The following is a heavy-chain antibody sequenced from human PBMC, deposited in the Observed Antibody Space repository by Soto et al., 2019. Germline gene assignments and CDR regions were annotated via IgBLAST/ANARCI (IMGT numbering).Heavy chain of an antibody. V-gene: IGHV1-3*01. CDR2: INAGNGNT. Sequence: VASVKVSCKASGYTFTSYAIHWVRQAPGQRLEWMGWINAGNGNTKYSQKFQGRITITRGTSASTAYMELSSLRSEDAAVYYCARAGDDCSTTNCYMIDYWGQGTLVTVSS. J-gene: IGHJ4*02. D-gene: IGHD2-2*02. CDR3: ARAGDDCSTTNCYMIDY. CDR1: GYTFTSYA.